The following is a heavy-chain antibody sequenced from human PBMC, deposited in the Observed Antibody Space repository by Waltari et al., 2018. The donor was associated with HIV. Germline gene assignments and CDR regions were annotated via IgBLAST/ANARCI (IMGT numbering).Heavy chain of an antibody. D-gene: IGHD3-3*01. Sequence: EVQLVESGGGFVQPVGSLRLSWAASGFTPRSGWMCWVRQAQGKGLEGVANIKKDGSDKYYVDSVKGRFTISRDNAKNSLYLQMNSLRAEDTAVYYCARITIFGVVNDYGMDVWGQGTTVTVSS. CDR3: ARITIFGVVNDYGMDV. V-gene: IGHV3-7*01. J-gene: IGHJ6*02. CDR1: GFTPRSGW. CDR2: IKKDGSDK.